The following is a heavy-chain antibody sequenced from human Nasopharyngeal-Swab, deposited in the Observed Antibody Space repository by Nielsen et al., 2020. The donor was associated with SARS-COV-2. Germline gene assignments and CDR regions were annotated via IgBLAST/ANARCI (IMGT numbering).Heavy chain of an antibody. D-gene: IGHD3-3*01. Sequence: WIRQPPGKGLEWIGYIYYSGSTYYNPSLKSRVTISVDTSKNQFSLKLSSVTAADTAVYYCARDRVKTIFGVVLTSHMDVWGKGTTVTASS. V-gene: IGHV4-31*02. J-gene: IGHJ6*03. CDR2: IYYSGST. CDR3: ARDRVKTIFGVVLTSHMDV.